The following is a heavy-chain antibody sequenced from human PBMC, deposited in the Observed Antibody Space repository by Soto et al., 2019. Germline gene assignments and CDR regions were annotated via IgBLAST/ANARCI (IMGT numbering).Heavy chain of an antibody. Sequence: QITLKESGPTLVKPTQTLTLTCTCSGFSVKTSGVGVGWIRQPPGKTLEWLALIYWNDFKRYTPSLESRLTITKDTYKNQVVLSVTNVDPADTATYYCAHSRGYNGYEGPPLYEMDVWGQGTTVTVSS. CDR2: IYWNDFK. CDR3: AHSRGYNGYEGPPLYEMDV. V-gene: IGHV2-5*01. D-gene: IGHD5-12*01. CDR1: GFSVKTSGVG. J-gene: IGHJ6*02.